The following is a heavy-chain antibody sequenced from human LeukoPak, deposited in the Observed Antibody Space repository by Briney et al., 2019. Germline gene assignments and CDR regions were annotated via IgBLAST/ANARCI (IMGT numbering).Heavy chain of an antibody. V-gene: IGHV3-48*03. D-gene: IGHD4-17*01. CDR3: ARDTAVSGGVYSDY. CDR1: GFTFSSYE. CDR2: ISTSSSTT. Sequence: GGSLRLSCAASGFTFSSYEMNWVRQAPGKGLEWVSYISTSSSTTHYSDSVEGRFTISRDNAKNSLYLQINSLRAEDTALYYCARDTAVSGGVYSDYWGQGSQVTVSS. J-gene: IGHJ4*02.